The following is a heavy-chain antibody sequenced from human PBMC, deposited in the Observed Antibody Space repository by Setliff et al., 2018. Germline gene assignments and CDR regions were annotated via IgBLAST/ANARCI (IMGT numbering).Heavy chain of an antibody. CDR3: AREIGYYYYYYMDV. V-gene: IGHV4-39*06. J-gene: IGHJ6*03. CDR2: MYYGGGGST. Sequence: SETLSLTCTVSGASVSGNSYYWGWIRQPPGKGLEWIGSMYYGGGGSTYYNASLKSRVTISVDTSKNQFTLKVISVTAADTAVYYCAREIGYYYYYYMDVWGKGTTVTVSS. CDR1: GASVSGNSYY.